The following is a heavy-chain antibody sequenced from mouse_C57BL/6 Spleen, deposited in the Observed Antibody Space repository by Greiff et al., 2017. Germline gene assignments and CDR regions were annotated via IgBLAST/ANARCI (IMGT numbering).Heavy chain of an antibody. J-gene: IGHJ1*03. CDR1: GFSLTSYG. D-gene: IGHD4-1*01. CDR2: IWSGGST. Sequence: QVQLVESGPGLVQPSQSLSITCTVSGFSLTSYGVHWVRQPPGKGLEWLGVIWSGGSTDYNAAFISRLSISKDNSKSQVFFKMNSLQADDTAIYYCAKMLTGTGFDVWGTGTTVTVSS. CDR3: AKMLTGTGFDV. V-gene: IGHV2-4*01.